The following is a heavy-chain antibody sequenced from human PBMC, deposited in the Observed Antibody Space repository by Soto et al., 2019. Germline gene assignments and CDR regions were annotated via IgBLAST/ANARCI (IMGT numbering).Heavy chain of an antibody. D-gene: IGHD2-2*01. CDR3: ARGGAAISGTPEWFDP. Sequence: EVQLMESGGALVKPGGSLRLSCAASGFTFSGYTMNWVRQAPGKGLEWVSSISSTSTYISYADSVKGRFTISRDNANNSLYLQMNRVRAADTAVYYCARGGAAISGTPEWFDPCCKGTLVTVSS. J-gene: IGHJ5*02. V-gene: IGHV3-21*01. CDR1: GFTFSGYT. CDR2: ISSTSTYI.